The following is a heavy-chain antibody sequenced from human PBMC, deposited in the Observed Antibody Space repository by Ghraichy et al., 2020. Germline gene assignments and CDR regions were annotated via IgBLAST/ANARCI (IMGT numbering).Heavy chain of an antibody. D-gene: IGHD3-10*01. V-gene: IGHV3-64D*06. Sequence: GGSLRLSCSASGFTFSSYAMHWVRQAPGKGLEYVSAISSNGGSTYYADSVKGRFTISRDNSKNTLYLQMNSLRAEDTAVYYCVKDVKGMVRGVKMDYWGQDSLVPVSS. CDR1: GFTFSSYA. CDR3: VKDVKGMVRGVKMDY. J-gene: IGHJ4*02. CDR2: ISSNGGST.